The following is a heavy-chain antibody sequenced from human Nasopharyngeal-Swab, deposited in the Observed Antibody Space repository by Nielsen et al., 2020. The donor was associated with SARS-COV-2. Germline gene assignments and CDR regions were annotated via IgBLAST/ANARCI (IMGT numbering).Heavy chain of an antibody. V-gene: IGHV3-23*01. D-gene: IGHD4-11*01. Sequence: VRQAPGKGLEWVSAISGSGGSTYYADSVKGRFTISRDNSKNTLYLQMNSLRAEDTAVYYCAKEGHDYSIHGDYYYYYMDVWGKGTTVTVSS. CDR3: AKEGHDYSIHGDYYYYYMDV. CDR2: ISGSGGST. J-gene: IGHJ6*03.